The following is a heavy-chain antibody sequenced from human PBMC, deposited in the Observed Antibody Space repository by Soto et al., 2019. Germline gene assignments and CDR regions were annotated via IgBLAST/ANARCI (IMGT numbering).Heavy chain of an antibody. D-gene: IGHD6-6*01. CDR1: GGSISSYY. V-gene: IGHV4-59*01. J-gene: IGHJ4*02. CDR2: IYYSGST. Sequence: SETLSLTCTVSGGSISSYYWSWIRQPPGKGLEWIGYIYYSGSTNYNPSLKSRVTISVDTSKNQLSLKLSSVTAADTAVYYCARVYSSSTSFDYWGQGTLVTVSS. CDR3: ARVYSSSTSFDY.